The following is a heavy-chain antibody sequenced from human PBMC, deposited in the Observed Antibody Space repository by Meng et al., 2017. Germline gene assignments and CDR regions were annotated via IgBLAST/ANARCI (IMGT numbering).Heavy chain of an antibody. CDR1: GGTFSSYA. V-gene: IGHV1-69*01. Sequence: QVEQGMAGAEVKKPGSSVKVSCKDSGGTFSSYAISWVRQAPGQGLEWMGGIIPIFGTANYAQKFQGRVTITADESTSTAYMELSSLRSEDTAVYYCAREIAAAYCGGDCYLWGQGTLVTVSS. D-gene: IGHD2-21*02. CDR3: AREIAAAYCGGDCYL. CDR2: IIPIFGTA. J-gene: IGHJ5*02.